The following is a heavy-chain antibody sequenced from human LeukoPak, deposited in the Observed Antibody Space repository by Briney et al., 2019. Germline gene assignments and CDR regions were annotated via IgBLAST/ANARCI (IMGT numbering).Heavy chain of an antibody. V-gene: IGHV4-39*07. CDR1: GGSISSSSYY. J-gene: IGHJ5*02. D-gene: IGHD3-10*01. CDR3: ARKWFGELLGWFDP. Sequence: SETLSLTCTASGGSISSSSYYWGWIRQPPGKGLEWIGSIYYSGTTYYNPSLKSRLTISIDTSKNQFSLKLSSVTAADTAVYYCARKWFGELLGWFDPWGQGTLVTVSS. CDR2: IYYSGTT.